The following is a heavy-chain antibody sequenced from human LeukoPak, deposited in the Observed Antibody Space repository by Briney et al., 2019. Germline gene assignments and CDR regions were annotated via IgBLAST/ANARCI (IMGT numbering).Heavy chain of an antibody. J-gene: IGHJ4*02. Sequence: GASVKVSCKASGCTFTSYGISWVRQAPGQGLEWMGWISAYNGNTNYAQKLQGRVTMTTDTSTSTAYMELRSLRSDDTAVYYCARDWDSSGSTPFHYFDYWGQGTLVTVSS. CDR1: GCTFTSYG. V-gene: IGHV1-18*01. CDR2: ISAYNGNT. CDR3: ARDWDSSGSTPFHYFDY. D-gene: IGHD3-22*01.